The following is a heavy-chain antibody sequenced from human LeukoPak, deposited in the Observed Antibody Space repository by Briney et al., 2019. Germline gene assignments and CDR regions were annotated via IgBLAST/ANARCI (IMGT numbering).Heavy chain of an antibody. V-gene: IGHV4-59*08. CDR1: GGAISSYY. D-gene: IGHD2-2*01. J-gene: IGHJ4*02. CDR2: IHYSGST. CDR3: ARRLGGTSTGFDY. Sequence: SETLSLTCTVSGGAISSYYWSWIRQPPGKGLEWIGSIHYSGSTTYNPSLKSRVTISVDTSKNQFSLKLSSVTAADTAVYYCARRLGGTSTGFDYWGQGTLVTVSS.